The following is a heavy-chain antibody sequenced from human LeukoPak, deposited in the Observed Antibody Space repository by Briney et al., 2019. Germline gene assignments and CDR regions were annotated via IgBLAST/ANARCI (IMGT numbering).Heavy chain of an antibody. V-gene: IGHV3-21*01. CDR2: ISSSSSYI. D-gene: IGHD5-18*01. CDR1: GFTFSSYS. Sequence: GGSLRLSCAASGFTFSSYSMNWVHQAPGKGLEWVSSISSSSSYIYYADSVKGRFTISRDNAKNSLYLQMNSLRAEDTAVYYCARLGPGYSYEDYWGQGTLVTVSS. J-gene: IGHJ4*02. CDR3: ARLGPGYSYEDY.